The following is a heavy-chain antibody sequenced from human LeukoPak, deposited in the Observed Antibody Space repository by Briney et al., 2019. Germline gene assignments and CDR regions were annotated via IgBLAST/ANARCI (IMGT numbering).Heavy chain of an antibody. J-gene: IGHJ4*02. Sequence: SETLSLTCSVSGVSINSYYWGWFRQPPGKRLESIGYIYYSGSTTYNPSLKSRVTISVATSTTQISLKLTSVTAADTAVYFCARGTTKGYYYDSSGYYTKWGQGTLVTVSS. D-gene: IGHD3-22*01. CDR1: GVSINSYY. CDR3: ARGTTKGYYYDSSGYYTK. V-gene: IGHV4-59*12. CDR2: IYYSGST.